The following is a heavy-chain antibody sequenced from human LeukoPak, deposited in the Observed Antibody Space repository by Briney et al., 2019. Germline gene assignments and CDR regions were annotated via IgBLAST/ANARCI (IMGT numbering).Heavy chain of an antibody. D-gene: IGHD3-10*01. V-gene: IGHV4-39*01. CDR3: ARIGSGSYYSAG. J-gene: IGHJ4*02. Sequence: PSETLSLTCTVSGGSISSSSYYCGWIRQPPGKGLEWIGSIYYSGSTYYNPSLKSRVTISVDTSKNQFSLKLSSVTAADTAVYYCARIGSGSYYSAGWGQGTLVTVSS. CDR2: IYYSGST. CDR1: GGSISSSSYY.